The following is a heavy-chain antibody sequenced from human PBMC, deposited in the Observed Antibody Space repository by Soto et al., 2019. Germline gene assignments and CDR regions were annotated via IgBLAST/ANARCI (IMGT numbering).Heavy chain of an antibody. J-gene: IGHJ4*02. CDR1: GGSISSGDYY. CDR2: IYYSGST. CDR3: ARVEMATIGLDY. V-gene: IGHV4-30-4*01. Sequence: SETLSLTCSVSGGSISSGDYYWSWIRQPPGKGLEWIGYIYYSGSTYYNPSLKSRVTISVDTSKNQFSLKLSSVTAADTAVYYCARVEMATIGLDYWGQGPLVTDSS. D-gene: IGHD5-12*01.